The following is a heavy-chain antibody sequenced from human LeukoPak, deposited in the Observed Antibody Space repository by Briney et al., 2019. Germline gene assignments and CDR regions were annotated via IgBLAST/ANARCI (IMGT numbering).Heavy chain of an antibody. Sequence: GGSLRLSCAVSTFTFSSYWMSWVRQAQGKGREWVANIKQDGSEKYYVESVKGRFTISRDNAKNSLYLQMNSLRAEDTAVYYCARNKGLDYYDSRGTFDYWGQGTLVTVSS. CDR1: TFTFSSYW. J-gene: IGHJ4*02. D-gene: IGHD3-22*01. CDR3: ARNKGLDYYDSRGTFDY. CDR2: IKQDGSEK. V-gene: IGHV3-7*01.